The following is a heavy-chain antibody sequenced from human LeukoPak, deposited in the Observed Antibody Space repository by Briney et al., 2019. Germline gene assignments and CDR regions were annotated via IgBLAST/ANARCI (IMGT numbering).Heavy chain of an antibody. CDR2: IDPDSGVT. J-gene: IGHJ4*02. CDR1: GYTFTGSY. V-gene: IGHV1-2*02. D-gene: IGHD6-19*01. Sequence: ASVKVSCKASGYTFTGSYIHWVRQAPGQGLEWMGWIDPDSGVTKYAQNFQGRVTMTRDTSISTASMEMRSLKSDDTAVYYCARDFGSSSAWYEFDYWGQGTLVTVSS. CDR3: ARDFGSSSAWYEFDY.